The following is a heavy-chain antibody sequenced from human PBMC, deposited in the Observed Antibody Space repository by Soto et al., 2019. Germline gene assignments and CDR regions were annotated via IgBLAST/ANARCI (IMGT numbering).Heavy chain of an antibody. CDR3: ASVYCSGGSCYSPHYY. CDR2: IIPILGIA. CDR1: GGTFSSYT. J-gene: IGHJ4*02. Sequence: QVQLVQSGAEVKKPGSSVKVSCKASGGTFSSYTISWVRQAPGQGLEWMGRIIPILGIANYAQKFQGRVTITADKSTSTDYMELSSLRSEDTAVYYCASVYCSGGSCYSPHYYWGQGTLVTVSS. D-gene: IGHD2-15*01. V-gene: IGHV1-69*02.